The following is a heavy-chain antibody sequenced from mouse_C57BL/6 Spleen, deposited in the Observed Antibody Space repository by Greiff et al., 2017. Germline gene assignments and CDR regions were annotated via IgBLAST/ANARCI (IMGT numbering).Heavy chain of an antibody. V-gene: IGHV1-53*01. D-gene: IGHD2-3*01. Sequence: VQLQQPGTELVKPGASVKLSCKASGYTFTSYWMHWVKQRPGQGLEWIGNINPSNGGTNYNEKFKSKATLTVDKSSSTAYMQLSSLTSEDSAVYYWARCWGTAYDGLAWFAYWGQGTLVTVSA. CDR3: ARCWGTAYDGLAWFAY. CDR1: GYTFTSYW. J-gene: IGHJ3*01. CDR2: INPSNGGT.